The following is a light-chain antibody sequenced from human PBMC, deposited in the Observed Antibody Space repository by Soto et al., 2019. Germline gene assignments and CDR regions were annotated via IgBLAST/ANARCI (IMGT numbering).Light chain of an antibody. CDR1: QRISHW. CDR3: QQYNSYTLT. CDR2: KAS. V-gene: IGKV1-5*03. Sequence: DIQMTQSPSTLSASVGDRVTITCRASQRISHWLAWYQQKPGKAPKLLIYKASSLESRVPSRFSGTGSGTEFTLTISSLQPDDFASYYCQQYNSYTLTFGGGTKVEIK. J-gene: IGKJ4*01.